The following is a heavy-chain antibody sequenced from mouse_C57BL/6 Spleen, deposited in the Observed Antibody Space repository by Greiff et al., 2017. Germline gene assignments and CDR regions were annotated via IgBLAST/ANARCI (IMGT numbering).Heavy chain of an antibody. CDR1: GFTFSDYY. Sequence: EVQLVESEGGLVQPGSSMKLSCTASGFTFSDYYMAWVRQVPEKGLEWVANINYDGSSTYYLDSLKSRFIISRDNAKNILYLQMSSLKSEDTATYYCARDTPTVVAHWYFDVWGTGTTGTVSS. J-gene: IGHJ1*03. CDR2: INYDGSST. V-gene: IGHV5-16*01. CDR3: ARDTPTVVAHWYFDV. D-gene: IGHD1-1*01.